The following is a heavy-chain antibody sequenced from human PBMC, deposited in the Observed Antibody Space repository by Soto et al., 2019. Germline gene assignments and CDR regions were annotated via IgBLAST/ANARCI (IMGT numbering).Heavy chain of an antibody. V-gene: IGHV4-31*03. J-gene: IGHJ4*02. CDR2: IYYSGST. CDR3: ARVGCSGGSCYSSFDY. CDR1: GGSISSGGYY. Sequence: QVQLQESGPGLVKPSQTLSLTCTVSGGSISSGGYYWSWIRQHPGKGLEWIGYIYYSGSTYYNPSLKSRVTRSXXTXKTXFSLKLSSVTAADTAVYYCARVGCSGGSCYSSFDYWGQGTLVTVSS. D-gene: IGHD2-15*01.